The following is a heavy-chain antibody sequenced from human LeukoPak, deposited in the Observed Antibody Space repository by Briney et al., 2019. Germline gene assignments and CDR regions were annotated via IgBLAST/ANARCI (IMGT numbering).Heavy chain of an antibody. Sequence: PGGSLRLSCAASGFTFSNAWMSWVRQAPGKGLEWVGRIKSKTDGGTTDYAAPVKGRFTISRDDAKTIVYLQMNSLKSEDTAVYYCTTDRGSVWGQGTLVTVSS. CDR2: IKSKTDGGTT. CDR3: TTDRGSV. V-gene: IGHV3-15*01. CDR1: GFTFSNAW. J-gene: IGHJ4*02.